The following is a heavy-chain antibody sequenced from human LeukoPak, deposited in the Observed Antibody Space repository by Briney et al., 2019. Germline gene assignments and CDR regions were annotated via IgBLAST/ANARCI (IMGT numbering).Heavy chain of an antibody. D-gene: IGHD4-17*01. V-gene: IGHV5-51*01. CDR3: ARPPQDDYGDYNFDY. Sequence: GESLKISCKGSGYSFPSYWIGWVRQMPGKGLEWMGIIYPGDSDTRYSPSLQGQVTISADKSISTAYLQWSSLKASDTAMYYCARPPQDDYGDYNFDYWGQGTLVTVSS. CDR1: GYSFPSYW. J-gene: IGHJ4*02. CDR2: IYPGDSDT.